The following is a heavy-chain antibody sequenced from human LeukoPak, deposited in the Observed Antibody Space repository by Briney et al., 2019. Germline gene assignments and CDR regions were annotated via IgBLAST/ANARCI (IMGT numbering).Heavy chain of an antibody. J-gene: IGHJ5*02. CDR2: ISAYNGNT. CDR1: GHTFTSYG. Sequence: EASVKVSCKASGHTFTSYGISWVRQAPGQGLEWMGWISAYNGNTNYAQKLQGRVTMTTDTSTSTAYMELRSLRSDDTAVYYCARGSSGWYTGGWFDPWGQGTLVTVSS. CDR3: ARGSSGWYTGGWFDP. D-gene: IGHD6-19*01. V-gene: IGHV1-18*01.